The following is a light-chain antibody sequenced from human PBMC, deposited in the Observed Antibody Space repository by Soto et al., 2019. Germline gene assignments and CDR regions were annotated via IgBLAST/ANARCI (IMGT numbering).Light chain of an antibody. CDR2: KAS. CDR3: QQYNNYCT. Sequence: IQMTQSPSTLSASVLYRVTITFRASQTITNYLAWYQQKPGKAPKLLIYKASSLQSGVPSRFSGSGSGTEFTLTISSLQPDDFATYYCQQYNNYCTFGQGTKVDIK. CDR1: QTITNY. J-gene: IGKJ1*01. V-gene: IGKV1-5*03.